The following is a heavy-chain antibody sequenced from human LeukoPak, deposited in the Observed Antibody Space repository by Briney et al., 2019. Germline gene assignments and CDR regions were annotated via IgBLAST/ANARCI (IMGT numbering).Heavy chain of an antibody. CDR2: INPDTGVT. D-gene: IGHD3-22*01. CDR3: ARTGAYYSGMYYFDY. CDR1: GYTFTGYY. J-gene: IGHJ4*02. Sequence: ASVKVSCKASGYTFTGYYIHWVRQAPGLGLEWMGWINPDTGVTNYAQKFRGRVTMTRDTSITTAYMELSRLTSDDTALYYCARTGAYYSGMYYFDYWGRGILVTVSS. V-gene: IGHV1-2*02.